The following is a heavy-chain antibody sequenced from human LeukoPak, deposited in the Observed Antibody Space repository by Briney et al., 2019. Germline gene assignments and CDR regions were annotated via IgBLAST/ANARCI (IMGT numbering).Heavy chain of an antibody. CDR2: IHYTGST. D-gene: IGHD1-14*01. CDR3: ARLAPVWFDY. Sequence: SETLSLTCAVYGGSFSGYSWGWIRQPPGKGLEWIGIIHYTGSTYYNPSLKSRVTMPVDTSKNQLSLELTSVTAADTAVYYCARLAPVWFDYWGQGTLVTVSS. V-gene: IGHV4-34*01. J-gene: IGHJ4*02. CDR1: GGSFSGYS.